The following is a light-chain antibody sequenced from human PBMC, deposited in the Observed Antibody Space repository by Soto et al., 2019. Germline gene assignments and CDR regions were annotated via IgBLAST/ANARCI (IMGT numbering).Light chain of an antibody. CDR3: QQYDDWPTT. J-gene: IGKJ1*01. CDR2: GAS. CDR1: QSIRNK. V-gene: IGKV3-15*01. Sequence: ERVMTQSPATLSGSPGEGATLSCRARQSIRNKLARSQQKPGQAPRLPLYGASTRAPGVPARFSGSGSGKEFTLTISSLQSEDFEVYYCQQYDDWPTTFGQGTKVDIK.